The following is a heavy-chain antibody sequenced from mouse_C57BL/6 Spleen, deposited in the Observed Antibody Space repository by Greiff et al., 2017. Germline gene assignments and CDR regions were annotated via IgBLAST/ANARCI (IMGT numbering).Heavy chain of an antibody. J-gene: IGHJ4*01. CDR3: ARSMVTPGYYAMDY. V-gene: IGHV1-80*01. CDR2: IYPGDGDT. Sequence: VQLQQSGAELVKPGASVKISCKASGYAFSSYWMNWVKQWPGKGLEWIGQIYPGDGDTNYNGKFKGKATLTADKSSSTAYMQLSSLTSEDSAVYFCARSMVTPGYYAMDYWGQGTSVTVSS. CDR1: GYAFSSYW. D-gene: IGHD2-2*01.